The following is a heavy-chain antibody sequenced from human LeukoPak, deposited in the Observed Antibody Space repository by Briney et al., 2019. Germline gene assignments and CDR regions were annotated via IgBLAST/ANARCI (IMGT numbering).Heavy chain of an antibody. J-gene: IGHJ4*02. D-gene: IGHD6-13*01. Sequence: ASVKVSCKVSGYTLTELSMHWVRQAPGKGLEWMGGFDPGDGETIYAQKFQGRVTMTEDTSTDTAYMELSSLRSEDTAVYYCAARIAAPYYFDYWGQGTLVTVSS. CDR3: AARIAAPYYFDY. V-gene: IGHV1-24*01. CDR2: FDPGDGET. CDR1: GYTLTELS.